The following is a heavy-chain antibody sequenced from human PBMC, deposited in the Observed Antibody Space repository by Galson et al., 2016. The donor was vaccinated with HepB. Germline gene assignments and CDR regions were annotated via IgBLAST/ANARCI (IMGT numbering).Heavy chain of an antibody. D-gene: IGHD3-9*01. CDR3: ARVGGYYDILTGANYFYYGMDV. J-gene: IGHJ6*02. CDR1: GYTFTRYP. Sequence: SVKVSCKASGYTFTRYPMCWVRQAPGQRLEWMGWINAGNGDTKYSQRFQGRVTITRDTSASTAYMELSSLRSEDTALYYCARVGGYYDILTGANYFYYGMDVWGQGTTVTVSS. CDR2: INAGNGDT. V-gene: IGHV1-3*01.